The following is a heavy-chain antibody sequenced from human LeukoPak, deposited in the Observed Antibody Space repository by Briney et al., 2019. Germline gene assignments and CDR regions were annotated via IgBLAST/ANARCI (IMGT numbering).Heavy chain of an antibody. V-gene: IGHV4-34*01. D-gene: IGHD6-19*01. CDR2: INHSGST. J-gene: IGHJ4*02. CDR1: GGSLSGYY. CDR3: ARDGGWRRMNDY. Sequence: SETLSLTCAVYGGSLSGYYWSWIRQPPGKELEWIGEINHSGSTNYNPSLKSRVTISVVTSKNQFSPKLSSVTAADTAVYYCARDGGWRRMNDYWGQGTLVTVSS.